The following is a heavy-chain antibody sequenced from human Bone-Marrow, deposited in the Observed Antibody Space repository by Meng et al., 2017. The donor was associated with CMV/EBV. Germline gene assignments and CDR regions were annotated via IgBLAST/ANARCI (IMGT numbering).Heavy chain of an antibody. CDR2: IVVGSGNT. CDR1: GFTFTSSA. CDR3: ARGAGLGYCSSTSCSLPYYYYGMDV. J-gene: IGHJ6*02. D-gene: IGHD2-2*01. Sequence: SVKVSCKASGFTFTSSAVQWVRQARGQRLEWIGWIVVGSGNTNYAQKFQERVTITRDMSTSTAYMELSSLRSEDTAVYYCARGAGLGYCSSTSCSLPYYYYGMDVWGQGTTVTVSS. V-gene: IGHV1-58*01.